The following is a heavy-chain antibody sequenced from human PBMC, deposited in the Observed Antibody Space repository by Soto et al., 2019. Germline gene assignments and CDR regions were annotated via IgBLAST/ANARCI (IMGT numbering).Heavy chain of an antibody. CDR3: ARLPNKSPQN. CDR2: ISNDGSST. CDR1: GFTFSSYW. J-gene: IGHJ1*01. V-gene: IGHV3-74*01. Sequence: EVQLVESGGGLVQPGGSLRLSCVASGFTFSSYWMHWVRQAPGKGLVWVSSISNDGSSTSYADPVKGRFTISRDNAKNTLELQMNSLSAEDTAVYYCARLPNKSPQNWGQGTLVIVSP.